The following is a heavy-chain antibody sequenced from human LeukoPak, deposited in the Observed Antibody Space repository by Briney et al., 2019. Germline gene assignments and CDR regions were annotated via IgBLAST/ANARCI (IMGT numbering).Heavy chain of an antibody. CDR2: ISGSGGST. CDR1: GFTFSSYA. CDR3: AKPALYYPKYYYGMDV. V-gene: IGHV3-23*01. D-gene: IGHD3-10*01. Sequence: PGGSLRLSCAASGFTFSSYAMSWVRQAPGKGLEWVSAISGSGGSTYYADSVKGRFTISRDNSKNTLYLQMNSLRAEDTAVYYCAKPALYYPKYYYGMDVWGQGTAVTVSS. J-gene: IGHJ6*02.